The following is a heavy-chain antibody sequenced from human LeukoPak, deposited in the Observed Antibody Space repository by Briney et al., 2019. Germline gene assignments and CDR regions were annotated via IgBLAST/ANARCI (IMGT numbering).Heavy chain of an antibody. CDR2: IIPIFGTA. J-gene: IGHJ3*02. Sequence: SVKVSCKASGGTFSSYAISWVRQAPGQGLEWMGGIIPIFGTANYAQKFQGRVTITADESTSTAYMELSRLRSDDTAVYYCARDFPPGGGAMGWAFDIWGQGTMVTVSS. D-gene: IGHD3-16*01. CDR3: ARDFPPGGGAMGWAFDI. V-gene: IGHV1-69*13. CDR1: GGTFSSYA.